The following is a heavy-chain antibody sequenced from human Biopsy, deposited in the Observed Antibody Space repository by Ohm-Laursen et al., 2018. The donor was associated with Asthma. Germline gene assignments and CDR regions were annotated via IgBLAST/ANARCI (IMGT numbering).Heavy chain of an antibody. J-gene: IGHJ6*02. CDR1: GGTFSNFA. V-gene: IGHV1-69*01. CDR2: IMTVFGTT. CDR3: ARCQVGYSSGWSLLLKKIYYSGMDV. Sequence: SSVKVSCKAPGGTFSNFAISWVRQAPGQGLEWPGGIMTVFGTTNYAQKFQGRDTITADESTSTAYMEVTSLRSEDTAIYYCARCQVGYSSGWSLLLKKIYYSGMDVWGQGTAVTVSS. D-gene: IGHD6-19*01.